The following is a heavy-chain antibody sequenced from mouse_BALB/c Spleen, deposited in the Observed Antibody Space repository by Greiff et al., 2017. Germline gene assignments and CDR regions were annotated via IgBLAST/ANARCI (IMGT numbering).Heavy chain of an antibody. Sequence: DVMLVESGGGLVQPGGSLRLSCATSGFTFTDYYMSWVRQPPGKALEWLGFIRNKANGYTTEYSASVKGRFTISRDNSQSILYLQMNTLRAEDSATYYCAREGYAMDDWGQGTSVTVSS. CDR1: GFTFTDYY. CDR2: IRNKANGYTT. V-gene: IGHV7-3*02. J-gene: IGHJ4*01. CDR3: AREGYAMDD.